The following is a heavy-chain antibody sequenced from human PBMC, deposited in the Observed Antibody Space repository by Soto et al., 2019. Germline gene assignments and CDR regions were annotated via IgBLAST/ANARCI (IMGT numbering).Heavy chain of an antibody. D-gene: IGHD1-7*01. CDR2: IYSGDST. CDR3: ASSPARRNYADGFDP. CDR1: EFTVGSSY. Sequence: EVQLVESGGGLVQPGGSLRLSCAASEFTVGSSYMSWVRQAPGKGLEWVSVIYSGDSTYYADSVKGRFTISRDNSKNTLYLQMNSLRAEDTAVYYCASSPARRNYADGFDPWGQGTLVTVSS. J-gene: IGHJ5*02. V-gene: IGHV3-66*01.